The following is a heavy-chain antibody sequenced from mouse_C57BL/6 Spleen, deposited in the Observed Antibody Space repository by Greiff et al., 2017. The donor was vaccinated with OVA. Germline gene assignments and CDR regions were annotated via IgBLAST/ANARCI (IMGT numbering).Heavy chain of an antibody. CDR3: AGHDYSNERYFDV. D-gene: IGHD2-5*01. Sequence: EVKVVESGGGLVKPGGSLKLSCAASGFPFSSHTMSWVRQTPEKRLEWVATISGGGGNTYYPDSVKGRFTISRDNAKNTLYLQMSNLRAENTALYYSAGHDYSNERYFDVWGTGTTVTVSS. V-gene: IGHV5-9*01. CDR2: ISGGGGNT. J-gene: IGHJ1*03. CDR1: GFPFSSHT.